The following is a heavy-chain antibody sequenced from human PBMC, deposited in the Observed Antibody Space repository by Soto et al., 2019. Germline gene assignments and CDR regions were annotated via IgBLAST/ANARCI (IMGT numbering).Heavy chain of an antibody. D-gene: IGHD3-22*01. V-gene: IGHV1-18*01. CDR1: GYTFTSYR. CDR3: ARVEYYYDSSGYYLANWFDP. Sequence: ASVKGSCKPSGYTFTSYRRNSGRQATGQGLEWMGWISANNGNTDYAQKLQGRVTMTTDTSTSTAYMELRSLRSDDTAVYYCARVEYYYDSSGYYLANWFDPWGQGTLVTVSS. CDR2: ISANNGNT. J-gene: IGHJ5*02.